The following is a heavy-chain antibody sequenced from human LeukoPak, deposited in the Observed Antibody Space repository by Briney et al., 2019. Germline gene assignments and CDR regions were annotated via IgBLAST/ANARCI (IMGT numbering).Heavy chain of an antibody. J-gene: IGHJ6*03. V-gene: IGHV1-2*02. CDR2: INPSSGDT. CDR3: ARARDDYGGNGFSYYYYYMDV. Sequence: GASVKVSCKASGYTFTASFLHWVRQAPGQGLEWMGWINPSSGDTNSVQKFQDRVTMTRDTSINTAYMELSRLRSDDTAVYYCARARDDYGGNGFSYYYYYMDVWGKGTTVTVSS. D-gene: IGHD4-23*01. CDR1: GYTFTASF.